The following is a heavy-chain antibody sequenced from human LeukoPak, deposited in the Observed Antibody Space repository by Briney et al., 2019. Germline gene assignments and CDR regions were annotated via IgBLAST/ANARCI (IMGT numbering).Heavy chain of an antibody. J-gene: IGHJ4*02. Sequence: GRSLRLSCAASGFTFSSYAMSWVRQAPGKGLEWVSSISSSSSYIYYADSVKGRLTISRDNAKNSLYLQMNSLRAEDTAVYYCARGSVYYYDSSGSYYFDYWGQGTLVTVSS. CDR3: ARGSVYYYDSSGSYYFDY. D-gene: IGHD3-22*01. CDR2: ISSSSSYI. CDR1: GFTFSSYA. V-gene: IGHV3-21*01.